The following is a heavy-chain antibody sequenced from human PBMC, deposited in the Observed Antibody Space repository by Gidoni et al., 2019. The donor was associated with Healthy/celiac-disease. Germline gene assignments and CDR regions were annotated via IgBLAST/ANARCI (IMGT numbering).Heavy chain of an antibody. CDR1: GFTFSSYS. Sequence: EVQLVESGGGLVKPGGSLRLSCAASGFTFSSYSMNWVRQAPGKGLEWVSSISSSSSYIYYADSVKGRFTISRDNAKNSLYLQMNSLRAEDTAVYYCARDLYCTNGVCYPHAFDIWGQGTMVTVSS. D-gene: IGHD2-8*01. CDR2: ISSSSSYI. J-gene: IGHJ3*02. V-gene: IGHV3-21*01. CDR3: ARDLYCTNGVCYPHAFDI.